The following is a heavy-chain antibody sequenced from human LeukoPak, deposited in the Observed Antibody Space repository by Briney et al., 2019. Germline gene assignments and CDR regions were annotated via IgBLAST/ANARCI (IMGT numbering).Heavy chain of an antibody. V-gene: IGHV1-2*06. J-gene: IGHJ4*02. D-gene: IGHD1-26*01. CDR2: IDPSSGST. CDR3: ARDNRGSLDY. CDR1: GYTFTDPAYH. Sequence: PGASVKVSCKTSGYTFTDPAYHLHWVRQTPGQGLEWMGRIDPSSGSTTYAQDLQGRVAMTWATSISTAYMDLTRLRSDDTAVYYCARDNRGSLDYWGQGTQVTVSS.